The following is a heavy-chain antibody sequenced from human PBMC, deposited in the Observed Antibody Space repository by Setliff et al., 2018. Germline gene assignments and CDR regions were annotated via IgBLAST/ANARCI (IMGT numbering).Heavy chain of an antibody. D-gene: IGHD3-10*01. CDR2: VYYSGAT. Sequence: SETLSLTCGASGGSFSDYFWGWIRQPPGKGLEFIGYVYYSGATNYDPSLKSRVTISVDTSKNQFSLKLNSMTTADTAVYYCARDVGGEGYFDSWGQGTLVTVSS. V-gene: IGHV4-59*01. J-gene: IGHJ4*02. CDR3: ARDVGGEGYFDS. CDR1: GGSFSDYF.